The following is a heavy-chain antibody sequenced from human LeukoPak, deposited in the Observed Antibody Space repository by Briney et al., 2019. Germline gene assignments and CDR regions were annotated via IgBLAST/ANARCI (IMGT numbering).Heavy chain of an antibody. Sequence: GGSLRLSCAASGFTFSSYWMSWVRQAPGKGLEWVANIKQDGSEKYYADSVKGRFTISRDNSKNTLYLQMNSLRAEDTAVYYCAKPSSEDAFDIWGQGTMVTVSS. CDR1: GFTFSSYW. J-gene: IGHJ3*02. V-gene: IGHV3-7*01. D-gene: IGHD6-19*01. CDR3: AKPSSEDAFDI. CDR2: IKQDGSEK.